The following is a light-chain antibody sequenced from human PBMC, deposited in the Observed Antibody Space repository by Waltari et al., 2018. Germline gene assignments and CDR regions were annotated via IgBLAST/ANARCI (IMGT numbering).Light chain of an antibody. CDR1: QDISNW. CDR3: QQGSSFPPT. CDR2: GAF. J-gene: IGKJ1*01. V-gene: IGKV1-12*01. Sequence: DIQMTQSPSSVSASVGDRVTITCRASQDISNWLAWYQQKPGKGPNLLIFGAFTLQGGVPSRFSGSGSGTDFTLTIGGLQPEDSATYFCQQGSSFPPTFGQGTKVEIK.